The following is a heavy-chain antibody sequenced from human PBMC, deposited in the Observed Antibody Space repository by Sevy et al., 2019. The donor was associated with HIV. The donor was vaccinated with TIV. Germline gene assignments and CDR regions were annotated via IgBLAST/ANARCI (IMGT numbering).Heavy chain of an antibody. CDR3: VKRKLLRDYFYYMDV. Sequence: GGSLRLSCVASGFTFSNSAMSWVRQAPGKGLQWVSFIRGSGDGIFYADSAKGRFTISRDNSKNTLYLQMNALRVEDTAVYYCVKRKLLRDYFYYMDVWCKGTTVTVSS. CDR1: GFTFSNSA. CDR2: IRGSGDGI. J-gene: IGHJ6*03. V-gene: IGHV3-23*01.